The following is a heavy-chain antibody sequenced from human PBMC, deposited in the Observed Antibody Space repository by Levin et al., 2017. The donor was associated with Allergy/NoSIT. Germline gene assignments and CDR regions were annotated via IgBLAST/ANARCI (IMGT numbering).Heavy chain of an antibody. D-gene: IGHD5/OR15-5a*01. V-gene: IGHV4-39*07. J-gene: IGHJ5*02. CDR3: VRAAVS. Sequence: SSETLSLTCSVSGGFISTGHYYWGWIRQPPGKGLEWIASFYYTGDTFYSPSLKSRVTISADTSQNQLSLKLHSVTAADTAVYYCVRAAVSWGQGTLVTVS. CDR1: GGFISTGHYY. CDR2: FYYTGDT.